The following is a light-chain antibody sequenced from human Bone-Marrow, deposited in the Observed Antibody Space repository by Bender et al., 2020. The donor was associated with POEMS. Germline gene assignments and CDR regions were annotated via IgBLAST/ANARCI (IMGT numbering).Light chain of an antibody. Sequence: QSVVTQPPSASGTPGQRVTISCSGSSSNIGTNSVNWYQQLPGTAPKLLIYINNQRPSGVPDRFSGSKSGTSASLAISGLQSEDEADYYCAAWEDSLNGWVFGGGTKLTVL. CDR2: INN. CDR1: SSNIGTNS. CDR3: AAWEDSLNGWV. J-gene: IGLJ3*02. V-gene: IGLV1-44*01.